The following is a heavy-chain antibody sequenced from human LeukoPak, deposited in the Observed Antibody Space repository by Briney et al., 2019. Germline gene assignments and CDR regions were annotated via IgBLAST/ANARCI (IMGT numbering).Heavy chain of an antibody. V-gene: IGHV3-23*01. Sequence: GGSLRSSCEAPGFTFSAFAMSGVRQAPGKGLEWVSAIGGSGGSTYYADSVKGRFTISRDNSKNTLYLQMNSLRAEDTAVYYCAKDQTGRGVIIDYFDYWGQGTLVTVSS. CDR3: AKDQTGRGVIIDYFDY. CDR1: GFTFSAFA. D-gene: IGHD3-10*01. J-gene: IGHJ4*02. CDR2: IGGSGGST.